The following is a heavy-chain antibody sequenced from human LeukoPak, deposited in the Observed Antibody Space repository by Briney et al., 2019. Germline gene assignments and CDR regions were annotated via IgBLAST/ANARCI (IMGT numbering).Heavy chain of an antibody. J-gene: IGHJ4*02. Sequence: SETLSLTCTVSGGSISSYYWSWIRQPPGKGLEWIGYIYYSGSTNHNPSLKSRVTISVDTSKNQFSLKLSSVTAADTAVYYCARLRIADFDYWGQGTLVTVSS. D-gene: IGHD6-13*01. CDR3: ARLRIADFDY. CDR1: GGSISSYY. V-gene: IGHV4-59*08. CDR2: IYYSGST.